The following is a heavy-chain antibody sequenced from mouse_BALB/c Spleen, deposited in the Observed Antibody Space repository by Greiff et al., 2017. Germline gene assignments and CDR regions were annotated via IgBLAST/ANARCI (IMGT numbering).Heavy chain of an antibody. CDR1: GFDFSRYW. Sequence: EVKLMESGGGLVQPGGSLKLSCAASGFDFSRYWMSWVRQAPGKGLEWIGEINPDSSTINYTPSLKDKFIISRDNAKNTLYLQMSKVRSEDTALYYCARRDYGSSYGWYFDVWGAGTTVTVSS. CDR3: ARRDYGSSYGWYFDV. D-gene: IGHD1-1*01. J-gene: IGHJ1*01. CDR2: INPDSSTI. V-gene: IGHV4-1*02.